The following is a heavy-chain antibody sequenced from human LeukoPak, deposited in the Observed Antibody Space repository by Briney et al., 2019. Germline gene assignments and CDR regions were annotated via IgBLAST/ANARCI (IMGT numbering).Heavy chain of an antibody. CDR1: NGSISSGGYY. J-gene: IGHJ4*02. D-gene: IGHD4-17*01. Sequence: SETLSLTCTVSNGSISSGGYYWSWIRQHPGKGLEWIAYIYYSGNTYYNPSLKSRITISVDTSKNQFSLKLSPVTAADTAVYYCARVYYGDYRYFDYWGQGTLVTVSS. V-gene: IGHV4-31*03. CDR3: ARVYYGDYRYFDY. CDR2: IYYSGNT.